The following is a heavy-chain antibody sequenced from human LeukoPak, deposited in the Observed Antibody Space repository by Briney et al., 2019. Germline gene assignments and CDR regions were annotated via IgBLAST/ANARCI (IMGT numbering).Heavy chain of an antibody. Sequence: GESLKISCKGSGYTFSSYWIGWVRQMPGKGLEWMGIIYPGDSDTRYSPSLQGQVTISVDTSIGTAYLQWSSLKASDTAMYYCAKTGSGYYSFDYWGQGTLVTVSS. D-gene: IGHD3-22*01. J-gene: IGHJ4*02. CDR2: IYPGDSDT. CDR1: GYTFSSYW. CDR3: AKTGSGYYSFDY. V-gene: IGHV5-51*01.